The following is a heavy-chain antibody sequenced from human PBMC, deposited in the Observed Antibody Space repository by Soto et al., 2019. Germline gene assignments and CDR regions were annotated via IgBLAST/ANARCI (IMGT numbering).Heavy chain of an antibody. J-gene: IGHJ6*02. CDR1: GFTFSSYS. V-gene: IGHV3-30*18. CDR2: ISYDGSNK. Sequence: QVQLVESGGGVVQPGRSLRLSCAASGFTFSSYSMHWVRQAPGKGLEWVAVISYDGSNKYYADSVKGRFTISRDNSKNTLYLQMNSLRAEDTAVYYCAKDQYYDILTGYYIYYYYGMDVWGQGTTVTVSS. CDR3: AKDQYYDILTGYYIYYYYGMDV. D-gene: IGHD3-9*01.